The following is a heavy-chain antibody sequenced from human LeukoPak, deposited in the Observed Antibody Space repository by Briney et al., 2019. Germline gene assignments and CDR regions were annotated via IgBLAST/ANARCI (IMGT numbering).Heavy chain of an antibody. CDR3: AKDYYGSGNLPSDY. D-gene: IGHD3-10*01. V-gene: IGHV3-23*01. CDR1: GFTFSTFD. CDR2: ISGGVGST. J-gene: IGHJ4*02. Sequence: SWGSLRLYCAASGFTFSTFDMSWVRQAPGKGLEWVSSISGGVGSTNYADSVKGRFTVSRDNSKNTLYLQMNSLRAEDTAVYYCAKDYYGSGNLPSDYWGQGTLVTVSS.